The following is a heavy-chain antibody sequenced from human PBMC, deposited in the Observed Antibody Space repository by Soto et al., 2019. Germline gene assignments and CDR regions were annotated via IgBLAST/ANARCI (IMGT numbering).Heavy chain of an antibody. J-gene: IGHJ4*02. CDR1: GYTFPYFG. D-gene: IGHD1-26*01. V-gene: IGHV1-3*01. CDR3: ARRVGDGQFDF. CDR2: INPANGDT. Sequence: QVQLVQSGAEVKKPGASVRVSCRASGYTFPYFGIHWVRQAPGQSLEWMGSINPANGDTPYSQKFQGRVTITSDTSATTVYMEMVRLTSADTVVYYCARRVGDGQFDFWGQGTLITVSS.